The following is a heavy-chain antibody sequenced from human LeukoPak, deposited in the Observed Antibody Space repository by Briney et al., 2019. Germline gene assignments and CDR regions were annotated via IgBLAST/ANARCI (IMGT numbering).Heavy chain of an antibody. CDR3: ARGPSLDYVWGSYFDY. V-gene: IGHV4-39*07. D-gene: IGHD3-16*01. Sequence: SETLSLTCTVSGDSISSSSYCWDWIRQPPGKGLEWIGNIYNSANTHYNPSLKSRVTMSVDTSKNQFSLKLSSVTAADTAVYYRARGPSLDYVWGSYFDYWGQGTLVTVSS. CDR1: GDSISSSSYC. J-gene: IGHJ4*02. CDR2: IYNSANT.